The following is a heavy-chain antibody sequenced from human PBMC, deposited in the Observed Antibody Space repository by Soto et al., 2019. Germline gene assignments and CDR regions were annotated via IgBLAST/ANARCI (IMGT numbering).Heavy chain of an antibody. CDR3: AKDSVGYCSGGSCYVDY. CDR1: GFTFSSYA. Sequence: GGSLRLSCAASGFTFSSYAMSWVRQAPGKGLEWVAVISYDGSNKYYADSVKGRFTISRDNSKNTLYLQMNSLRAEDTAVYYCAKDSVGYCSGGSCYVDYWGQGTLVTVSS. V-gene: IGHV3-30*18. D-gene: IGHD2-15*01. CDR2: ISYDGSNK. J-gene: IGHJ4*02.